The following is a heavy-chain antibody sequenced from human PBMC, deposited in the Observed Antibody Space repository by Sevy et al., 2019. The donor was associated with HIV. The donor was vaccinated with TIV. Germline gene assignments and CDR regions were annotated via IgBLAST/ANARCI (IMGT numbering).Heavy chain of an antibody. Sequence: GGSLRLSCAASGFTVSSNYMSWVRQAPGKGLEWVSVIYSGGSTYYAVSVKGRFTISRDNSKNTLYLQMNSLRAEDTAVYYCARGPTVVTPKSAFDIWGQGTMVTVSS. CDR1: GFTVSSNY. CDR3: ARGPTVVTPKSAFDI. J-gene: IGHJ3*02. D-gene: IGHD4-17*01. CDR2: IYSGGST. V-gene: IGHV3-53*01.